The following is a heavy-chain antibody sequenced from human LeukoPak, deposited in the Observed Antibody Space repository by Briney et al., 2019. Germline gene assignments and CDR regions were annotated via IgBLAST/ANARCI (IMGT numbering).Heavy chain of an antibody. CDR1: GFTFSSYG. CDR3: ARDHRGYSYGHDY. Sequence: SGGSLRLSCAASGFTFSSYGMSWVRQAPGKGLEWVAIISYDGSNEYYADSVKGRFTISRDNSKNTLYLQMNSLRAEDTAVYYCARDHRGYSYGHDYWGQGTLVTVSS. V-gene: IGHV3-30*03. CDR2: ISYDGSNE. D-gene: IGHD5-18*01. J-gene: IGHJ4*02.